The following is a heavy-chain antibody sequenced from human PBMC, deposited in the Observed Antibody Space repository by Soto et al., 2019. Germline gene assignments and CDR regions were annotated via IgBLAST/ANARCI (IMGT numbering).Heavy chain of an antibody. CDR2: SSAYNGNT. J-gene: IGHJ2*01. D-gene: IGHD1-26*01. V-gene: IGHV1-18*04. CDR1: GYPFTSYG. Sequence: QVQLVQSGAEVKKPGASVNVSFKASGYPFTSYGISWVPQAPGQGLEGMGWSSAYNGNTNYAQKLQARGTMTTDTATLTAYVEGRSLSSDDRGVYYCEIPAVVGPNNYWYFDRSCRGSPVAV. CDR3: EIPAVVGPNNYWYFDR.